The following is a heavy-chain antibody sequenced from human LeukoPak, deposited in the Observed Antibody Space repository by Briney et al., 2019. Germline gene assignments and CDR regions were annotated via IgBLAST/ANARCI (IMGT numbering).Heavy chain of an antibody. V-gene: IGHV4-59*08. CDR3: ALRGYYYSSGQTTGAFDI. J-gene: IGHJ3*02. Sequence: SETLSLTCTVSGGSISSYYWSWIRQPPGKGLEWIGYIYYSGSTNYNPSLKSRVTISVDTSKNQFSLKLSSVTAADTAVYYCALRGYYYSSGQTTGAFDIWGQGTMVTVSS. CDR1: GGSISSYY. D-gene: IGHD3-22*01. CDR2: IYYSGST.